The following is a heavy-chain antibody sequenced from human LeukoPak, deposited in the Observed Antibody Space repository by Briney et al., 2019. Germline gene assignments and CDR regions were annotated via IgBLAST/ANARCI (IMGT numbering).Heavy chain of an antibody. V-gene: IGHV1-69*05. CDR1: GGIFSSYA. D-gene: IGHD3-10*01. CDR3: PRKNKLLWFGELRGWFDP. J-gene: IGHJ5*02. CDR2: IIPIFGTA. Sequence: SVKVSCKASGGIFSSYAISWVRQAPGQGLEWMGGIIPIFGTANYAQKFQGRVTITTDESTSTAYMELSSLRSEDTAVYYCPRKNKLLWFGELRGWFDPWGQGTLVTVPS.